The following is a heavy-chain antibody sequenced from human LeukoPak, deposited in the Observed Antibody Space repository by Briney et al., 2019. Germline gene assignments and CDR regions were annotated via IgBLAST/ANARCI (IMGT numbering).Heavy chain of an antibody. V-gene: IGHV3-7*01. D-gene: IGHD3-9*01. J-gene: IGHJ5*02. CDR2: IKQDGSEK. Sequence: GGSLRLSXAASGFTFSSYWMSWVRQAPGKGLEWVANIKQDGSEKYYVDSVKGRFTISRDNAKNSLYLQMNSLRAEDTAVYYCARGYYDILTGYYPWGRGTLVTVSS. CDR3: ARGYYDILTGYYP. CDR1: GFTFSSYW.